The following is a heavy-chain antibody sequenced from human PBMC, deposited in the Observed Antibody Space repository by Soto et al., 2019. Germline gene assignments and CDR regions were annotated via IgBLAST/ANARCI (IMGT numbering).Heavy chain of an antibody. D-gene: IGHD3-10*01. J-gene: IGHJ3*02. CDR2: IYYSGST. CDR1: GGSISSSSYY. Sequence: SETLSLTCTVSGGSISSSSYYWGWIRQPPGKGLEWIGSIYYSGSTYYNPSLKSRVTISVDTSKNQFSLKLSSVTAADTAVYYCARMGFQESLWFGELSPSPYAFDIWGQGTMVTVSS. CDR3: ARMGFQESLWFGELSPSPYAFDI. V-gene: IGHV4-39*01.